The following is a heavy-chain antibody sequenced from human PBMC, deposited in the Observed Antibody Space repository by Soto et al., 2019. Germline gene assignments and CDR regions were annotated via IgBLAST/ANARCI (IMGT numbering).Heavy chain of an antibody. CDR3: ARAGSWYYYYGMDV. CDR1: GGSISSSNW. CDR2: IYHSGST. J-gene: IGHJ6*02. D-gene: IGHD6-13*01. Sequence: KTSETLSLTCAVSGGSISSSNWWSWVRQPPGKGLEWIGEIYHSGSTNYNPSLKSRVTISVDKSKNQFSLKLSSVTAADTAVYYWARAGSWYYYYGMDVWGQGTTVT. V-gene: IGHV4-4*02.